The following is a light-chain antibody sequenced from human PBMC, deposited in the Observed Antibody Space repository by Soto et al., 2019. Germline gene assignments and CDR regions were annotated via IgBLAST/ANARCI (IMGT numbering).Light chain of an antibody. Sequence: QSVLTQPPSASGTPGQRVTISCSGSSSNIGSNSVNWYQQLPGTAPKLLIYNNNQRPSGVPDRFSGSKSGTSASLGISGLQSEDESDYYCAAWDDSLDGPIFGTGTKLTVL. CDR3: AAWDDSLDGPI. CDR1: SSNIGSNS. V-gene: IGLV1-44*01. CDR2: NNN. J-gene: IGLJ1*01.